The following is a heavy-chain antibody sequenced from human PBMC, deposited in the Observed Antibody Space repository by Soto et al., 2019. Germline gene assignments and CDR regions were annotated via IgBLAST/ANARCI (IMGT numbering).Heavy chain of an antibody. V-gene: IGHV2-70*01. CDR3: ARTPVYCSSTSCTAADWYYYYGMDV. D-gene: IGHD2-2*01. CDR2: IDWDDDK. J-gene: IGHJ6*02. Sequence: SGPTLVNPTQTLTLTCTFSGFSLSTSGMCVSWIRQPPGKALEWLALIDWDDDKYYSTSLKTRLTISKDTSKNQVVLTMTNMDPVDTATYYCARTPVYCSSTSCTAADWYYYYGMDVWGQGTTVTV. CDR1: GFSLSTSGMC.